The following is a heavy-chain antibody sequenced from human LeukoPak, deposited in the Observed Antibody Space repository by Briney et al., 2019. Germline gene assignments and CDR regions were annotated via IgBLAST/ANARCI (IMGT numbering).Heavy chain of an antibody. D-gene: IGHD1-26*01. CDR2: IKQDESEK. Sequence: GGSLRPSCTASGFSFSNYWMSWVRQAPGKGLEWVASIKQDESEKYYVDSVKGRFTTSRDNAKSSLYLQMNALRGEDTAVYYCARLVGDVTTWDCWGQGTLVTVSS. V-gene: IGHV3-7*03. J-gene: IGHJ4*02. CDR3: ARLVGDVTTWDC. CDR1: GFSFSNYW.